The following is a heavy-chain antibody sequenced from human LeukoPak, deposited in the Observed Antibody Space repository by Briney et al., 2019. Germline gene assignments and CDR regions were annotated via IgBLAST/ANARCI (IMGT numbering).Heavy chain of an antibody. CDR3: AKDTGLGF. D-gene: IGHD4-17*01. Sequence: PGGSLRLSCAASGFTFSSYGMHWVRQAPGKGLEWVAVISYDGSNKYYADSVKGRFTISRGNSKNTLYLQMNSLRAEDTAVYYCAKDTGLGFWGQGTLVTVSS. CDR1: GFTFSSYG. CDR2: ISYDGSNK. V-gene: IGHV3-30*18. J-gene: IGHJ4*02.